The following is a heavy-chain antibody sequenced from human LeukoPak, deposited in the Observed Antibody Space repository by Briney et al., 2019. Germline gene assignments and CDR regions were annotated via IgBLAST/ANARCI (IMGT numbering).Heavy chain of an antibody. CDR2: INWNGGRI. CDR3: ARVSDISVAAYFDY. V-gene: IGHV3-20*04. J-gene: IGHJ4*02. CDR1: GFTFDDYD. Sequence: GGSLRLSCIASGFTFDDYDMSWVRQAPGKGLEWVSNINWNGGRIGYADSVKGRFTISRDNAKNSLYLQMNSLRAEDTALYYCARVSDISVAAYFDYWGQGTLVTVSS. D-gene: IGHD6-19*01.